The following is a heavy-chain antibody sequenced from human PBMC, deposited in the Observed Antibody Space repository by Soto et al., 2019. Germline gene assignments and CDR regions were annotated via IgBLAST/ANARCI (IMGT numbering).Heavy chain of an antibody. CDR2: IYHSGST. CDR3: ARGGITIFGVDYGMDV. CDR1: GGSISSGGYS. D-gene: IGHD3-3*01. J-gene: IGHJ6*02. V-gene: IGHV4-30-2*01. Sequence: SETLSLTCAVSGGSISSGGYSWSWIRQPPGKGLEWIGYIYHSGSTYYNPSLKSRVTISVDRSKNQFSLKLSSVTAADTAVYYCARGGITIFGVDYGMDVWGQGTTVTVSS.